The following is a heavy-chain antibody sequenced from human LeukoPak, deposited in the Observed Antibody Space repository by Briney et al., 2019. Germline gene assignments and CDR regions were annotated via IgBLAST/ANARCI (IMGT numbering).Heavy chain of an antibody. V-gene: IGHV4-38-2*01. CDR1: GYSISSDDY. CDR2: IYHSGST. Sequence: PSETLSLTCAVSGYSISSDDYWGWIRQPPGKGLEWIGSIYHSGSTYYNPSLKSRVTISVDTSKNQFSLKLSSVTAADTAVYYCARNLTVPRHDAFDIWGQGTMVTVSS. J-gene: IGHJ3*02. D-gene: IGHD6-6*01. CDR3: ARNLTVPRHDAFDI.